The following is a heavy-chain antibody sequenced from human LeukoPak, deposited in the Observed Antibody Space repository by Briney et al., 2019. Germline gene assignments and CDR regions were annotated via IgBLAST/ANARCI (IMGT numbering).Heavy chain of an antibody. D-gene: IGHD3-22*01. CDR2: VRSKADGGTT. J-gene: IGHJ4*02. CDR1: GSTFSSAW. V-gene: IGHV3-15*01. Sequence: GGSLRLSCAASGSTFSSAWMTWVPQAPGKGLEWLGRVRSKADGGTTDYAAPAKGRFTISRDDSKNTVLLQMNSLKTEDTAVYYCTTVRPGTSGYSYWGQGTLVTVSS. CDR3: TTVRPGTSGYSY.